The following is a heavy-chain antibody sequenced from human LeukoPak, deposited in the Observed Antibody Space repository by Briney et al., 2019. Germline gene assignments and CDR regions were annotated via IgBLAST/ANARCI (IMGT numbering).Heavy chain of an antibody. CDR2: ISTTGGTT. J-gene: IGHJ6*03. CDR1: GFTFDDYG. Sequence: GALRLSCAASGFTFDDYGMSWVRQAPGKGLEWVSAISTTGGTTYYAGSVKGRFTISRDNSRNTLYLQVNSLRAEDMAIYYCAKNGDRGAYCSGGTCYPYFYYYMDVWGKGTTVTFSS. D-gene: IGHD2-15*01. V-gene: IGHV3-23*01. CDR3: AKNGDRGAYCSGGTCYPYFYYYMDV.